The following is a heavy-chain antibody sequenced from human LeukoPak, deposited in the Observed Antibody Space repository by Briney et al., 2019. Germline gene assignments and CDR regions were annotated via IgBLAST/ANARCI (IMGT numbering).Heavy chain of an antibody. J-gene: IGHJ4*02. D-gene: IGHD2-21*01. Sequence: GGSLRLSCAASGFTFSSYAMSWVRQAPGKGLEWVSAISGSGGSTYYADSVKGRFTISRDNSKNTLYLQMNSLRAEDTAVYYCANDIEWHIVVVGDYFDYWGQGTLVTVSS. CDR1: GFTFSSYA. CDR3: ANDIEWHIVVVGDYFDY. V-gene: IGHV3-23*01. CDR2: ISGSGGST.